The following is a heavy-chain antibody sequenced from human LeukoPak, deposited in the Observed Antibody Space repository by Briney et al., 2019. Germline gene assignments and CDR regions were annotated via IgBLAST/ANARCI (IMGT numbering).Heavy chain of an antibody. V-gene: IGHV3-48*03. J-gene: IGHJ4*02. CDR1: GFTFSSYE. CDR3: ARFWSGYSTLDY. CDR2: ISSSGSTI. D-gene: IGHD3-3*01. Sequence: GGSLRLSCAASGFTFSSYEMNWVRQAPGKGLEWVSYISSSGSTIYYADSVKGRFTISRDNAKNSLYLRMNSLRAEDTAVYYCARFWSGYSTLDYWGQGTLVTVSS.